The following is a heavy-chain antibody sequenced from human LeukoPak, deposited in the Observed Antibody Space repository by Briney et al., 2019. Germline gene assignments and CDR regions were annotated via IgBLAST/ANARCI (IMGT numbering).Heavy chain of an antibody. V-gene: IGHV3-7*01. D-gene: IGHD3-3*01. CDR1: GFTFSNYW. CDR3: ARGTTIFYGMDV. Sequence: GGSLRLSCAASGFTFSNYWMSWVRQAPGKGLEWVANIKHDGGDKHYVDSVKGRFTISRDNAKNSLYLQMNSLRAEDTAVYYCARGTTIFYGMDVWGQGTTVTVSS. J-gene: IGHJ6*02. CDR2: IKHDGGDK.